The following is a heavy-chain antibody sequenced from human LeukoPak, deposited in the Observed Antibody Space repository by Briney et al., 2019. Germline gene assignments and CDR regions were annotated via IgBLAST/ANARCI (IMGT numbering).Heavy chain of an antibody. Sequence: MPSETLSLTCTVSGGSISSSSYYWGWIRQPPGKGLEWIGSIYYSGSTYYNPSLKSRVTISVDTSKNQFSLKLSSVTAADTAVYYCARFLAVAGTHVKSYYYYMDVWGKGTTVTVSS. CDR2: IYYSGST. CDR3: ARFLAVAGTHVKSYYYYMDV. J-gene: IGHJ6*03. D-gene: IGHD6-19*01. V-gene: IGHV4-39*07. CDR1: GGSISSSSYY.